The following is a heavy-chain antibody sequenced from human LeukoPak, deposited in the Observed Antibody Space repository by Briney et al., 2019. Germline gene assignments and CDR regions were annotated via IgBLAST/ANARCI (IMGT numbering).Heavy chain of an antibody. CDR1: GFTFSSYG. CDR2: VSGSSGST. D-gene: IGHD3-3*01. CDR3: VKNFWSDKYYFYYMDV. J-gene: IGHJ6*03. V-gene: IGHV3-23*01. Sequence: GGSLRLSCAASGFTFSSYGMHWVRQAPGKGLEWVSAVSGSSGSTYYADSVKGRFTISRDNPENTLYLQMNSLRAEDTAVYYCVKNFWSDKYYFYYMDVWGKGTTVTVSS.